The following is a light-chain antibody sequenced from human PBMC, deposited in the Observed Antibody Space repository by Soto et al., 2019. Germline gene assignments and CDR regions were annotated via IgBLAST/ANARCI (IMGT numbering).Light chain of an antibody. CDR3: QQRSNWPRT. V-gene: IGKV3D-20*02. CDR1: QSLXSSL. CDR2: GAS. Sequence: EIVLTQCPGTLSLSPGERAALSCRASQSLXSSLPAWYQQKLGQAPRLPTYGASSRATGIPDRFSGSGSGTNLTLTISRLEPEDFAVYYCQQRSNWPRTFGGGTKVDIK. J-gene: IGKJ4*01.